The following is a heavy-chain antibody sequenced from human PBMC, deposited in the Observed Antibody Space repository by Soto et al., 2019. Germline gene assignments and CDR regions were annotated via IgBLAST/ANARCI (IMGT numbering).Heavy chain of an antibody. V-gene: IGHV4-31*03. CDR1: GGSISSGGYY. CDR3: ARLWRGWVQIYYYGMDV. D-gene: IGHD3-10*01. CDR2: IYYSGST. Sequence: SETLSLTCTVSGGSISSGGYYWSWIRQHPGKGLEWIGYIYYSGSTYYNPSLKSRVTISADTSKNQFSLKLSSVTAADTAVYYCARLWRGWVQIYYYGMDVWGQGTTVTVSS. J-gene: IGHJ6*02.